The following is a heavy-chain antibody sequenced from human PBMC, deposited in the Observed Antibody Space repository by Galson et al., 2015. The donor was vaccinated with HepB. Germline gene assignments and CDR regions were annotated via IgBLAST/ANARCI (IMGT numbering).Heavy chain of an antibody. J-gene: IGHJ6*03. CDR1: GYTFTGYY. Sequence: SVKVSCKASGYTFTGYYMHWVRQAPGQGLEWMGWINPNSGGTNYAQKFRGRVTMTRDTSISIVYMELSRLTSDDRAVYYCARDHCSTTSCYHPYFYMDVWGKGTTVTVSS. CDR3: ARDHCSTTSCYHPYFYMDV. V-gene: IGHV1-2*02. CDR2: INPNSGGT. D-gene: IGHD2-2*01.